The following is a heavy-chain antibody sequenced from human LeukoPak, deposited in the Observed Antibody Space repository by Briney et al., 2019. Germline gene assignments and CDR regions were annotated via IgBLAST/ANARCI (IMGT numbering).Heavy chain of an antibody. CDR2: IYHSGST. CDR3: ATSFPWFLQGQGGY. D-gene: IGHD3-22*01. V-gene: IGHV4-38-2*02. CDR1: GYSISSGYY. J-gene: IGHJ4*02. Sequence: PSETLSLACTVSGYSISSGYYWGWIRQPPGKGLEWIGSIYHSGSTYYNPSLKSRVTISVDTSKNQFSLKLSSVTAADTAVYYCATSFPWFLQGQGGYWGQGTLVTVSS.